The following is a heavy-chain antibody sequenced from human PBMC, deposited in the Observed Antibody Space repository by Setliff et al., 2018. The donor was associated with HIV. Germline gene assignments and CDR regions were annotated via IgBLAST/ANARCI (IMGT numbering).Heavy chain of an antibody. CDR2: MNPNSANT. J-gene: IGHJ4*02. V-gene: IGHV1-8*01. CDR1: GYTFTRYD. D-gene: IGHD3-22*01. CDR3: AIRPYYFDNNIS. Sequence: RASVKVSCKASGYTFTRYDINWVRQATGQGLEWMGWMNPNSANTGYAQKFQGRVTMTRNTSISTAYMELSSLRSEDTAVYYCAIRPYYFDNNISWGQGTLVTVSS.